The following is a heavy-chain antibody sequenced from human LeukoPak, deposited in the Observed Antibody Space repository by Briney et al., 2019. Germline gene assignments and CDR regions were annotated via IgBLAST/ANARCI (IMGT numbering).Heavy chain of an antibody. V-gene: IGHV4-59*01. Sequence: SETLSLTCTVSGGSISSLYWGWIRQPPGKGLEWIGYIYDSGTTNYNPSLKSRVTISVDTSKNQFSLKLGSVTAADTAVYYCARGGYYYLNWGQGTMVTVSS. CDR1: GGSISSLY. D-gene: IGHD3-10*01. CDR3: ARGGYYYLN. CDR2: IYDSGTT. J-gene: IGHJ3*01.